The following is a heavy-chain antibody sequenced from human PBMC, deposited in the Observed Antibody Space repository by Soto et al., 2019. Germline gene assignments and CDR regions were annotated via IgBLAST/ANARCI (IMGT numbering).Heavy chain of an antibody. D-gene: IGHD3-10*01. CDR1: GGTFSSYA. CDR2: IIPIFGTT. Sequence: GASVKVSCKASGGTFSSYAISWVRQAPGQGLEWMGGIIPIFGTTNYAHKFQGRVTITADESTSTAFMELSSLRSEDTAVYYCARSEYYGSGSYNDYYNNAMDVWGQGTTVTVSS. V-gene: IGHV1-69*13. J-gene: IGHJ6*02. CDR3: ARSEYYGSGSYNDYYNNAMDV.